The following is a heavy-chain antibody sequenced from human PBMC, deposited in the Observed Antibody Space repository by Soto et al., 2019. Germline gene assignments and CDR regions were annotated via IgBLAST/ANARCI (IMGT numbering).Heavy chain of an antibody. CDR1: GTTFSSYA. CDR2: IIPLFGTA. CDR3: AREVGSGYNYDKDYYYGMDV. J-gene: IGHJ6*02. Sequence: QVQLVQSGAEVKRPGSSVKVSCKASGTTFSSYAISWVRQAPGQGLEWMGGIIPLFGTANYAQKFQGRATITADESTSTAFRELSSLRSEDTAVYYCAREVGSGYNYDKDYYYGMDVWGQGTTVAVSS. V-gene: IGHV1-69*12. D-gene: IGHD5-18*01.